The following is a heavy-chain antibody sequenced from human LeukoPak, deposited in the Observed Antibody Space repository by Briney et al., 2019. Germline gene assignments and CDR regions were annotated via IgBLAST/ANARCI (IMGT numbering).Heavy chain of an antibody. V-gene: IGHV3-23*01. CDR1: GFTFSSYA. Sequence: EGSLRLSCAASGFTFSSYAMSWVRQAPGKGLEWVSAISGSGGSTYYADSVKGRFTISRENSKNTLYLQMNSLRAEDAAVYYCAKDEVFVYYGSGSYYRGWGQGTLVTVSS. CDR2: ISGSGGST. J-gene: IGHJ4*02. D-gene: IGHD3-10*01. CDR3: AKDEVFVYYGSGSYYRG.